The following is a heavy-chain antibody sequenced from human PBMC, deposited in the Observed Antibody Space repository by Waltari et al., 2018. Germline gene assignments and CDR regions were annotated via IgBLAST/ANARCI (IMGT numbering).Heavy chain of an antibody. V-gene: IGHV3-74*01. J-gene: IGHJ4*02. Sequence: EVQLVESGGGLVQPGGSLRLSCAASGFNFYSYWMHWVRQPPGKGLDVVLHHNENCVTTNYADSVNGLFTNSRDNAENTVYLQMNSLRTEDTAVYYCVRDLFGAVDSWGQGTLVTVSS. D-gene: IGHD3-3*01. CDR1: GFNFYSYW. CDR3: VRDLFGAVDS. CDR2: HNENCVTT.